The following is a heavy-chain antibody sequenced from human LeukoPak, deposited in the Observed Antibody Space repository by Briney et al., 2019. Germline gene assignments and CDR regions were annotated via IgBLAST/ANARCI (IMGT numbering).Heavy chain of an antibody. CDR3: ARDYADYVGYFFFDY. CDR1: GFTFNNYA. D-gene: IGHD4-17*01. V-gene: IGHV3-23*01. CDR2: ISGGGETT. J-gene: IGHJ4*02. Sequence: GGSLRLSCAASGFTFNNYAMNWVRQAPGKGLEWVSSISGGGETTYYADSAKGRFTISRDNSQDTLYLQMNSLRAEDTAVYYCARDYADYVGYFFFDYWGQGTLVTVSS.